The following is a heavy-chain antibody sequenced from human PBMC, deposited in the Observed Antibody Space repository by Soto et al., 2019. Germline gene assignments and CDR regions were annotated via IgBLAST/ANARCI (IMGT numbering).Heavy chain of an antibody. D-gene: IGHD6-13*01. CDR3: TRTSTPIYSSSWFWYFDL. CDR2: IRSKANSYAT. Sequence: GGSLRLSCAASGFTFSGSAMHWVRQASGKGLEWVGRIRSKANSYATAYAASVKGRFTISRDDSKNTAYLQMNSLKTEDTAVYYCTRTSTPIYSSSWFWYFDLWGRGTLVTVSS. CDR1: GFTFSGSA. V-gene: IGHV3-73*01. J-gene: IGHJ2*01.